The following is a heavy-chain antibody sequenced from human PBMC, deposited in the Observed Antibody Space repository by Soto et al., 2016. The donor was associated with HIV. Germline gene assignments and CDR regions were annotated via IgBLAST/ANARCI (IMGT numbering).Heavy chain of an antibody. D-gene: IGHD3-10*01. J-gene: IGHJ3*02. V-gene: IGHV3-66*01. CDR3: AREGYSGSFYNAFDI. CDR2: IYSGGTT. Sequence: EVQLVESGGGLVQPGGSLRLSCAASGFTVSNNYINWVRQIPGKGLEWVSVIYSGGTTYYADSVKGRFTISRDNSKNMIYLQMNSLRAEDTAVYYCAREGYSGSFYNAFDIWGPGTLVTVSS. CDR1: GFTVSNNY.